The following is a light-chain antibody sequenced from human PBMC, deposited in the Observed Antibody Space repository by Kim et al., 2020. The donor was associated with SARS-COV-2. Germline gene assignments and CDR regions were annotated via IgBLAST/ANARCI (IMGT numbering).Light chain of an antibody. CDR1: SSNIGSKA. CDR3: AALDDSLNGWV. V-gene: IGLV1-44*01. J-gene: IGLJ3*02. Sequence: GQRVTISCSGSSSNIGSKAVHWYQQLPGTGPKLLIYTNNQRPSGVPDRFSGSKSGTSASLAISGLQSEDEADYYCAALDDSLNGWVFGGGTKLTVL. CDR2: TNN.